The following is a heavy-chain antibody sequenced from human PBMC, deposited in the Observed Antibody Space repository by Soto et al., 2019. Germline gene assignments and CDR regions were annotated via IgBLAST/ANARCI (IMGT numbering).Heavy chain of an antibody. CDR1: GFTFADYA. Sequence: GGSLRLSCAASGFTFADYAMHWVRQAPGKGLEWVSGISWNSGSIGYADSVKGRFTISRDNAKNSLYLQMNSLRAEDTALYYCAKDANYGDYVGAFDIWGHGTMVTVSS. CDR3: AKDANYGDYVGAFDI. J-gene: IGHJ3*02. V-gene: IGHV3-9*01. D-gene: IGHD4-17*01. CDR2: ISWNSGSI.